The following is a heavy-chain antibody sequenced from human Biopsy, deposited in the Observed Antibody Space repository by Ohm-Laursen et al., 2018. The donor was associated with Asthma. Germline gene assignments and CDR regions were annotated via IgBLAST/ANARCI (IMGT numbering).Heavy chain of an antibody. CDR2: ITGGNDNT. D-gene: IGHD1-1*01. V-gene: IGHV3-23*01. J-gene: IGHJ3*02. Sequence: SLRLSCAASGFTFSSYVMNWVRQAPGKGLEWVSAITGGNDNTYYADSVKGRFTMARDNSKNTLDLQMNSLREEDTAVYYCVRDGTDDAFDIWGQGTVVSVSS. CDR1: GFTFSSYV. CDR3: VRDGTDDAFDI.